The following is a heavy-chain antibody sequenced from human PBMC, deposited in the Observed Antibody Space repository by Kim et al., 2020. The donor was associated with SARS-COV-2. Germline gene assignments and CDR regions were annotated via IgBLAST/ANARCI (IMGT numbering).Heavy chain of an antibody. V-gene: IGHV4-61*01. CDR1: GGSVSSGSYY. Sequence: SETLSLTCTVSGGSVSSGSYYWSWIRQPPGKGLEWIGYIYYSGSTNYNPSLKSRVTISVDTSKNQFSLKLSSVTAADTAVYYCARDHQTGTTFHYYYYGMDVWGQGTTVTVSS. CDR3: ARDHQTGTTFHYYYYGMDV. J-gene: IGHJ6*02. D-gene: IGHD1-7*01. CDR2: IYYSGST.